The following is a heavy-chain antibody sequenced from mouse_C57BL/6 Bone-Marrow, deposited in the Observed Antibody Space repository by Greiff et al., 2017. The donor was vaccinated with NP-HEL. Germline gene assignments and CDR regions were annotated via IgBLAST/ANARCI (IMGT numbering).Heavy chain of an antibody. V-gene: IGHV1-59*01. D-gene: IGHD1-1*01. J-gene: IGHJ2*01. CDR3: ARLGIITTVVGRGD. CDR2: IDPSDSYT. Sequence: QVQLQQPGAELVRPGTSVKLSCKASGYTFTSYWMHWVKQRPGQGLEWIGVIDPSDSYTNYNQKFKGKATLTVDTSSSTAYMQLSSLTSEDSAVYECARLGIITTVVGRGDGGQGTTLTVSS. CDR1: GYTFTSYW.